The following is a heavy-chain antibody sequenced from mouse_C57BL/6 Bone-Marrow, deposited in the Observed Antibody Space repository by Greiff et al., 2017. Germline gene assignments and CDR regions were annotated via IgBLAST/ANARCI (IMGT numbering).Heavy chain of an antibody. Sequence: QVQLQQPGAELVKPGASVTLSCKASGYTFTSYWMHWVKQRPGQGLEWIGMIHPNSGSTNYNEKFKSKATLTVDKSSSTAYMQLSSLTSEDSAVYYCASLTFAWFAYWGQGTLVTVSA. CDR2: IHPNSGST. CDR3: ASLTFAWFAY. V-gene: IGHV1-64*01. D-gene: IGHD1-3*01. CDR1: GYTFTSYW. J-gene: IGHJ3*01.